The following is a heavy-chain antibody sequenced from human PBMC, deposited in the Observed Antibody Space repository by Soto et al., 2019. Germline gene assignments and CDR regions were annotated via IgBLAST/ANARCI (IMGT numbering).Heavy chain of an antibody. CDR1: GFTFGDYA. CDR2: IRSKAYGGTT. V-gene: IGHV3-49*04. Sequence: GGSLRLSCTASGFTFGDYAMSWVRQAPGKGLEWVGFIRSKAYGGTTEYAASVKGRFTISRDDSKSIAYLQMNSLKTEDTAVYYCTRGPQVLEWLSYFDYWGQGTLVTVSS. CDR3: TRGPQVLEWLSYFDY. D-gene: IGHD3-3*01. J-gene: IGHJ4*02.